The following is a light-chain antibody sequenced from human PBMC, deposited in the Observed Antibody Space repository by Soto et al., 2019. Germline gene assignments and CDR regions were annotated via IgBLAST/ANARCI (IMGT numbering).Light chain of an antibody. CDR1: QSVSNRY. V-gene: IGKV3-20*01. J-gene: IGKJ1*01. CDR2: GAS. Sequence: EIVLTQSPGTLSLSPGERATLSCRASQSVSNRYLAWYQQKPGQAPRLLIYGASSRATGIPDRFSGGGSGTDFTLTISRLEPEDFVVYYCQQYGSSPRTFGQGTKVEIK. CDR3: QQYGSSPRT.